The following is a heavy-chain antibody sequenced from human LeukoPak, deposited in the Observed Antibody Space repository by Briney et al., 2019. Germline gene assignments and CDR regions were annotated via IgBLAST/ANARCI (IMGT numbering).Heavy chain of an antibody. D-gene: IGHD2-2*01. CDR3: ARQLAVVPSWFDP. J-gene: IGHJ5*02. CDR2: IYYSGST. Sequence: SETLSLTCTVSGGSISSYYWSWIRQPPGKGLEWIGYIYYSGSTNYNPSLKSRVTISVDTSKNQFSLKLSSVTAADTAVYYCARQLAVVPSWFDPWGQGTLVTVSS. V-gene: IGHV4-59*08. CDR1: GGSISSYY.